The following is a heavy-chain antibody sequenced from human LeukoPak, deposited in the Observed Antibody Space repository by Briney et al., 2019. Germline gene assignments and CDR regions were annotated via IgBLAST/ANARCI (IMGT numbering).Heavy chain of an antibody. J-gene: IGHJ6*02. CDR2: ISIYNGNT. CDR1: GYTFSSYG. V-gene: IGHV1-18*01. D-gene: IGHD4-17*01. Sequence: ASVKVSCKASGYTFSSYGITWVRQAPGQGLEWTGWISIYNGNTKYAQKIQGRVTMTTQTSTRTAYMELRSLRSDDTAVYYCARDYGDYVGPVTYYYYGMDVWGQGTTVTVSS. CDR3: ARDYGDYVGPVTYYYYGMDV.